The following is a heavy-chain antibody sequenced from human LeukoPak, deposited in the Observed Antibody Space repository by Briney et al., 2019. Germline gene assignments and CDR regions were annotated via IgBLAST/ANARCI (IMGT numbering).Heavy chain of an antibody. Sequence: ASVKVSCKASGYTFTGYYMHWVRQAPGQGLEWMGWINPNSGGTNYAQKFQGRVTMTRDTSISTAYMELSRLRSDDTAVYYCARGRFVVVVAGSGAALDIWGQGTMVPVSS. V-gene: IGHV1-2*02. CDR3: ARGRFVVVVAGSGAALDI. D-gene: IGHD2-15*01. CDR1: GYTFTGYY. J-gene: IGHJ3*02. CDR2: INPNSGGT.